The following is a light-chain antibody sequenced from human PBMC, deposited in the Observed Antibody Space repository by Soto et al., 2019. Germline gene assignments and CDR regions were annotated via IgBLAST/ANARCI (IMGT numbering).Light chain of an antibody. J-gene: IGKJ4*01. CDR2: GAS. CDR1: QSVSSN. V-gene: IGKV3-15*01. Sequence: EIVMTQSPATLSVSPGERATLSCRASQSVSSNLAWYQQKPGQAPRLLIYGASTRATGVPARFSGSGSGTEFTLTITSLQSEDSAVYYCQQRSNWPYLTFGGGTRV. CDR3: QQRSNWPYLT.